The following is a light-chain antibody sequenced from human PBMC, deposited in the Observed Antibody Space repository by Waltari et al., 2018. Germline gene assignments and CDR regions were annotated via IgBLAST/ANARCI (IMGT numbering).Light chain of an antibody. Sequence: QSALTQPASVSGSPGQSITISCTGIVGAIATSDFVSWYQHHPDRAPQVIIYDVTNRPSGISARFSASKSADTASLTISGLQTEDEGDYYCASQTPDGVVLFGGGTRVTVL. CDR2: DVT. CDR1: VGAIATSDF. V-gene: IGLV2-14*03. CDR3: ASQTPDGVVL. J-gene: IGLJ3*02.